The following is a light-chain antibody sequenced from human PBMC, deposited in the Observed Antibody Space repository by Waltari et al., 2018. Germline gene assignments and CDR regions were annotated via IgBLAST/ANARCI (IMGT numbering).Light chain of an antibody. J-gene: IGKJ3*01. Sequence: DIQMTQSPSTLSASVGDRVTITCRASQSIGSWLAWYQQKPGKAPKPLVYEATSLEGGVPSRFSASGSGTEFTLTISSLQPDDFATYYCQRYNSYPITFGPGTKVDI. CDR3: QRYNSYPIT. CDR2: EAT. V-gene: IGKV1-5*03. CDR1: QSIGSW.